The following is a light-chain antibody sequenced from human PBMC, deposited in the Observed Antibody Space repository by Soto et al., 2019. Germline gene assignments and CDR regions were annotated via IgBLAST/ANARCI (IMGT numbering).Light chain of an antibody. CDR1: SSDVGGYNY. Sequence: QSVLTQPASVSGSPGQSITISCTGTSSDVGGYNYVSWYQQHPGKAPKPMIYEVSNRPSGVSNRFSGSKSGNTASLTISGLQAEDEADYYCSSYTTISTLVFGTGTKLTVL. CDR2: EVS. CDR3: SSYTTISTLV. V-gene: IGLV2-14*01. J-gene: IGLJ1*01.